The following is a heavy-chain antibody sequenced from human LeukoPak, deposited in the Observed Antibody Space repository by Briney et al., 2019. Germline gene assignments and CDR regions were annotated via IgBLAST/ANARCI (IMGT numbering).Heavy chain of an antibody. CDR3: ARDLSGYSYGSGFDY. Sequence: GGSLRLSCAASGFTFSSYAMHWVRQAPGKGLEWVAVISYDGSNKYYADSVKGRFTISRDNSTNTLYLQMNSLRAEDTAVYYCARDLSGYSYGSGFDYWGQGTPVTV. D-gene: IGHD5-18*01. V-gene: IGHV3-30-3*01. J-gene: IGHJ4*02. CDR2: ISYDGSNK. CDR1: GFTFSSYA.